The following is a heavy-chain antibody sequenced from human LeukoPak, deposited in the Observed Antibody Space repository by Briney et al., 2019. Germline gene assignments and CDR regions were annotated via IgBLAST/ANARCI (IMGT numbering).Heavy chain of an antibody. Sequence: ASVKVSCKVSGYTLTELSMHWVRQASGKGLEWMGGFDPEDGETIYAQKFQGRVTMTEDTSTDTAYMELSSLRSEDTAVYYCATDRPSRIAVASRGEFDYWGQGTLVTVSS. CDR2: FDPEDGET. V-gene: IGHV1-24*01. J-gene: IGHJ4*02. CDR3: ATDRPSRIAVASRGEFDY. CDR1: GYTLTELS. D-gene: IGHD6-19*01.